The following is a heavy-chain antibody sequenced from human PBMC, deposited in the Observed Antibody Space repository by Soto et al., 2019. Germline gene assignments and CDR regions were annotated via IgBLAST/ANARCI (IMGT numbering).Heavy chain of an antibody. D-gene: IGHD6-19*01. CDR3: AKDRGAGGRFSGIAVAGIPS. CDR2: ISGGGGNT. Sequence: EVQLLESGGGVVQPGGSLRLSCAASGFTFSSYAMSWVRQTPGKGLEWVSGISGGGGNTYYADSVTGRFTISRDNSRNTLYLQMNSLRAADTAIYYCAKDRGAGGRFSGIAVAGIPSWGQGTLVTVSS. CDR1: GFTFSSYA. V-gene: IGHV3-23*01. J-gene: IGHJ5*02.